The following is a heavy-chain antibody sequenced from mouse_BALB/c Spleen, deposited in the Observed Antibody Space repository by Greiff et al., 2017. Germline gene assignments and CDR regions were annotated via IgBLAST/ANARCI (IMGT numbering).Heavy chain of an antibody. V-gene: IGHV5-17*02. CDR1: GFTFSSFG. Sequence: EVQGVESGGGLVQPGGSRKLSCAASGFTFSSFGMHWVRQAPEKGLEWVAYISSGSSTIYYAHTVKGRFTISRDNPKNTLFLQMTSPRSEDTAMYYCASSDSSYRYWYFEVWGAGTTVTVAS. CDR3: ASSDSSYRYWYFEV. CDR2: ISSGSSTI. J-gene: IGHJ1*01. D-gene: IGHD1-1*01.